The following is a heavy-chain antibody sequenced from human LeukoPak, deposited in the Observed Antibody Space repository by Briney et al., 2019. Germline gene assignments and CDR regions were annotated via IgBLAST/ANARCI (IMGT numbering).Heavy chain of an antibody. V-gene: IGHV3-9*01. CDR1: GFTFDDYA. CDR3: AKARGFGGVIASSFDY. CDR2: ISWNSGSI. J-gene: IGHJ4*02. D-gene: IGHD3-16*02. Sequence: GGSLRLSCAASGFTFDDYAMHWVRQAPGKGLEWVSGISWNSGSIGHADSVKGRFTISRDNAKNSLYLQMNSLRAEDTALYYCAKARGFGGVIASSFDYWGQGTLVTVSS.